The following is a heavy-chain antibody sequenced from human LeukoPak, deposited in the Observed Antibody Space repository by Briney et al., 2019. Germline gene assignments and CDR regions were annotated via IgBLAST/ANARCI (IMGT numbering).Heavy chain of an antibody. CDR3: AKGGGGYFDY. V-gene: IGHV4-38-2*01. CDR1: GYSISSGYY. Sequence: SETLSLTCAVSGYSISSGYYWAWIRQPPGQGLEWIESIYHTGTTYYNPSLKSRVTISVDTSKNQFSLRLTSVTAADTAVYYCAKGGGGYFDYWGQGTLVTVSS. J-gene: IGHJ4*02. CDR2: IYHTGTT. D-gene: IGHD4-23*01.